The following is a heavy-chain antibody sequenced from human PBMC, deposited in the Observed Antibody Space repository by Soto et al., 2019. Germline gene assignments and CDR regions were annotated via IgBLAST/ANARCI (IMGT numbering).Heavy chain of an antibody. Sequence: QVQLQESDPGLVKPSQTLSLTCTVSGDSLSSGGYYWNWIRQHPGKGLEWIGYIYSSGTTYYNPSLKSRVSFSVDTSKNQFSLKLNSVTAADTAVYYCARDRSGYYWFDPWGQGTLVTVSS. CDR2: IYSSGTT. V-gene: IGHV4-31*03. CDR3: ARDRSGYYWFDP. CDR1: GDSLSSGGYY. J-gene: IGHJ5*02. D-gene: IGHD3-3*01.